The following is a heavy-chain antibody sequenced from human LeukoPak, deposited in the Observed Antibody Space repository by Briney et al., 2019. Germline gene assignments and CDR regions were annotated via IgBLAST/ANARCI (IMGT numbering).Heavy chain of an antibody. CDR2: IYHSGST. J-gene: IGHJ5*02. Sequence: SQTLSLTCAVSGGSISSGGYSWSWIRQPPGKGLEWIGYIYHSGSTYYNPSLKSRVTISVDRSKNQFSLKLSSVTAADTAVYYCARGKGWADWFDPWGQGTLVTVSS. V-gene: IGHV4-30-2*01. CDR3: ARGKGWADWFDP. CDR1: GGSISSGGYS. D-gene: IGHD6-19*01.